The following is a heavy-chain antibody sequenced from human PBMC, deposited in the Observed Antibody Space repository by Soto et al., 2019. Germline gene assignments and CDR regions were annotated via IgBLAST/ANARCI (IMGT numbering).Heavy chain of an antibody. V-gene: IGHV3-23*01. CDR1: GFTFSSYA. CDR2: ISGSGDFT. Sequence: EVQLLESGGGLVQPGGSLRLSCAASGFTFSSYAMSWVRQAPGKGLEWVSVISGSGDFTFYADSVKGRFTISRDNSKNTLYLQMNSLRAEDTAVYYCAKTQIDILDDFGQGTLVTVSS. J-gene: IGHJ4*02. CDR3: AKTQIDILDD. D-gene: IGHD3-9*01.